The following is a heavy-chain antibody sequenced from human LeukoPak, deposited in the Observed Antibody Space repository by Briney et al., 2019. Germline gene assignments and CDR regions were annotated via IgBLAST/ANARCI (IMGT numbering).Heavy chain of an antibody. V-gene: IGHV4-59*08. J-gene: IGHJ6*03. CDR3: ARGKVPAAIGVYYMDV. CDR2: IYYSGST. Sequence: PSETLSLTCTVSGGSISSYYWSWIRQPPGKGLEWIGYIYYSGSTNYNPSLKSRVTISVDTSKNQFSLKLSSVTAADTAVYYCARGKVPAAIGVYYMDVWGKGTTVTVSS. CDR1: GGSISSYY. D-gene: IGHD2-2*01.